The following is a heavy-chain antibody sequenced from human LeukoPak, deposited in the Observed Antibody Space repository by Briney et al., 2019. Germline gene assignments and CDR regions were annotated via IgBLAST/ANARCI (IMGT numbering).Heavy chain of an antibody. CDR2: ISSNGGST. D-gene: IGHD1-26*01. V-gene: IGHV3-64D*06. CDR3: ARGVGATTVDY. CDR1: GFTFSSYA. Sequence: GSLRLSCSASGFTFSSYAMHWVRQAPGKGLEYVSAISSNGGSTYYADSVKGRFTISRDNSKNTLYLQMNSLRAEDTAVYYCARGVGATTVDYWGQGTLVTVSS. J-gene: IGHJ4*02.